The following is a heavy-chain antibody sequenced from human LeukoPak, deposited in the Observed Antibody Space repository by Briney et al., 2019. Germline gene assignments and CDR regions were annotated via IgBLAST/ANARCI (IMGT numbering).Heavy chain of an antibody. CDR3: ARQGITMVRGATGYFDL. CDR1: GFTFDDYA. J-gene: IGHJ2*01. Sequence: PGGSLRLSCAASGFTFDDYAMHWVRQAPGKGLEWVSLISWDGGSTYYADSVKGRFTISRDNAKNSLYLQMNSLRAEDTAVYYCARQGITMVRGATGYFDLWGRGTLVTVSS. D-gene: IGHD3-10*01. V-gene: IGHV3-43D*03. CDR2: ISWDGGST.